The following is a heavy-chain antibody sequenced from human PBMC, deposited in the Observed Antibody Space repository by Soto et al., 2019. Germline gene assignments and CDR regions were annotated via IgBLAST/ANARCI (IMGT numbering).Heavy chain of an antibody. CDR1: GYSFTSYW. D-gene: IGHD3-9*01. CDR2: IDPSDSYT. CDR3: ASSSSLLRYFAWISPHDAFDI. V-gene: IGHV5-10-1*01. J-gene: IGHJ3*02. Sequence: GESLKISCKGSGYSFTSYWISWVRQMPGKGLEWMGRIDPSDSYTNYSPSFQGHVTISADKSISTAYLQWSSLKASDTAMYYCASSSSLLRYFAWISPHDAFDIWGQGTMVT.